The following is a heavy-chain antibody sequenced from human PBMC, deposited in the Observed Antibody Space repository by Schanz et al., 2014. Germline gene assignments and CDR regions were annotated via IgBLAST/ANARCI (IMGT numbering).Heavy chain of an antibody. CDR2: INPSVGNT. CDR1: GYTFTSYY. CDR3: ARAPVTVGPYHYYMDV. J-gene: IGHJ6*03. V-gene: IGHV1-46*01. D-gene: IGHD4-17*01. Sequence: QVQLVQSGAEVKKPGASVKVSCKASGYTFTSYYIHWFRQAPGQGLEWMGLINPSVGNTNYAQKCRGRVTMTRDTSTSTGYMELSSLRSEDTVVYYCARAPVTVGPYHYYMDVWGKGTTVTVSS.